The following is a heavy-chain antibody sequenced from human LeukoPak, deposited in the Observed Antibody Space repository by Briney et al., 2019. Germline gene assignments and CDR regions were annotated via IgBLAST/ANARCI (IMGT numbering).Heavy chain of an antibody. CDR2: INPDSGGT. Sequence: ASVKVSCKASGYTFTDYYMHWVRQAPGQGLEWMEWINPDSGGTHYAPKFQGRVTMTRDTSISTAYMDVSSLTSDDTAVYYCARGRSESIGDYWGQGTLVTVSS. CDR1: GYTFTDYY. V-gene: IGHV1-2*02. J-gene: IGHJ4*02. D-gene: IGHD1-14*01. CDR3: ARGRSESIGDY.